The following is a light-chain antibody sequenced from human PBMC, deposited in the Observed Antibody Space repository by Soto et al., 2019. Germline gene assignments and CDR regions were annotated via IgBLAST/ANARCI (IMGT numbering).Light chain of an antibody. CDR2: GAS. Sequence: ESVLTQSPGTLSLSPGERATLSCRASQSVSSSYLAWYQQKPGQAPRLLIYGASSRATGIPDRFSGSGSGTDFTLTISRLEPEDFAVYSCQQYGSSLLTFGGGTKVDIK. J-gene: IGKJ4*01. CDR1: QSVSSSY. V-gene: IGKV3-20*01. CDR3: QQYGSSLLT.